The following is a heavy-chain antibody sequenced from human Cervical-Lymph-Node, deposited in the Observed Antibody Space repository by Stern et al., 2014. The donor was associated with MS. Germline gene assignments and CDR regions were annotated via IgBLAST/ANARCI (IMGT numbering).Heavy chain of an antibody. CDR3: ARDAGSWDSGLYTERAPDY. CDR1: GFTFSDYS. D-gene: IGHD6-19*01. CDR2: ISGDSSYI. Sequence: EMQLVESGGGLVKPGGSLRLSCAASGFTFSDYSMNWVRQAPGKGLEWVSSISGDSSYIYFADSLKGRFTISRDNAKNSLYLQLNSLRAEDTAVYYCARDAGSWDSGLYTERAPDYWGQGTQVTVSS. J-gene: IGHJ4*02. V-gene: IGHV3-21*01.